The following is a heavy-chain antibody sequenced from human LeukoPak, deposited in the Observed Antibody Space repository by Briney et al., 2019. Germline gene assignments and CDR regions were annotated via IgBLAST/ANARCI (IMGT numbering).Heavy chain of an antibody. Sequence: SVKVSCKASGGTFSSYAISWVRQAPGQGLEWMGGIIPIFGTANYAQNLQGRVTLTTDTSTSTAYMELRSLRSDDTALYYCARTCSSSSCYMVHWGQGTLVTVSS. CDR1: GGTFSSYA. J-gene: IGHJ4*02. D-gene: IGHD2-2*02. V-gene: IGHV1-69*05. CDR2: IIPIFGTA. CDR3: ARTCSSSSCYMVH.